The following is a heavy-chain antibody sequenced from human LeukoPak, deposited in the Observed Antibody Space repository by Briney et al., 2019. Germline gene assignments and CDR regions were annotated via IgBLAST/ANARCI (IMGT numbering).Heavy chain of an antibody. CDR1: GDSVSSNSAA. CDR3: ARDQGEPYGDYGGYNWFDP. V-gene: IGHV6-1*01. Sequence: SQTLSLTCAISGDSVSSNSAAWDWIRQSPSRGLEWLGRTYYRSKWYNDYAVSVKSRITINPDTSKNQFSLQLNSVTPEDTAVYYCARDQGEPYGDYGGYNWFDPWGQGTLVTVSS. CDR2: TYYRSKWYN. D-gene: IGHD4-17*01. J-gene: IGHJ5*02.